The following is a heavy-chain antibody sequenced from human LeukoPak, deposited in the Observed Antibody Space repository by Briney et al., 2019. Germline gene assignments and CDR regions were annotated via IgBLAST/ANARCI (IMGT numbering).Heavy chain of an antibody. D-gene: IGHD2-2*01. CDR2: IKQDGSKT. CDR3: ARALGDYCSSTSCHYFDY. J-gene: IGHJ4*02. Sequence: PGGSLRLSCAASEFTFSSYWMSWVRQAPGKGLEWVANIKQDGSKTYYVESVKGRFTISRDKAKNSLYLQMNSLRVDDTAVYYCARALGDYCSSTSCHYFDYWGQGTLVTVSS. V-gene: IGHV3-7*05. CDR1: EFTFSSYW.